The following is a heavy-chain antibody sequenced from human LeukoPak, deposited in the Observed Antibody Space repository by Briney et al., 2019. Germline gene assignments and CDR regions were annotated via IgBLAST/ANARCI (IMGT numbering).Heavy chain of an antibody. V-gene: IGHV4-4*07. D-gene: IGHD3-10*01. J-gene: IGHJ4*02. CDR1: GGSITSFY. CDR3: ARDWIGYYVSGKPLLYFDY. CDR2: ISTSGST. Sequence: SETLSLTCTVFGGSITSFYWSWIRQPAGKALEWIGHISTSGSTNYNPSLKSRVTMSVDTSKNQFSLILSSVTAADTAVYYCARDWIGYYVSGKPLLYFDYWGLGALVTVSS.